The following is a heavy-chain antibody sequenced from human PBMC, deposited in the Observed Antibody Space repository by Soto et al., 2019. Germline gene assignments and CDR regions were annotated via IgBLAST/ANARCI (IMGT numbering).Heavy chain of an antibody. V-gene: IGHV4-30-4*01. J-gene: IGHJ4*02. D-gene: IGHD6-13*01. CDR1: GGSISRADFY. CDR2: IFYCGTT. Sequence: QVQLQESGPGLVKPSQTLSLICRFSGGSISRADFYWRWIRQSPGRGLEWIGFIFYCGTTYYNPSLNSRASISIGTCKNQFSLTLSSVTAADTAMYLCVREDNKMSPNGNITAAGRFDYWGQGAVVTVSS. CDR3: VREDNKMSPNGNITAAGRFDY.